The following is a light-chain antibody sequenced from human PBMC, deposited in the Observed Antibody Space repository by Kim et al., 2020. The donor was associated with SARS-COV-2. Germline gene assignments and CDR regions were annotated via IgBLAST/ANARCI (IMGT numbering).Light chain of an antibody. CDR1: KWGDKK. Sequence: GCPGQTARIPWSGDKWGDKKACWYQQKPGQSPVLVIYQDSKRPSGIPERFSGSNSGNTATLTISGTQAMDEADYYCQAWDSSTAVFGGGTQLTVL. V-gene: IGLV3-1*01. CDR3: QAWDSSTAV. J-gene: IGLJ2*01. CDR2: QDS.